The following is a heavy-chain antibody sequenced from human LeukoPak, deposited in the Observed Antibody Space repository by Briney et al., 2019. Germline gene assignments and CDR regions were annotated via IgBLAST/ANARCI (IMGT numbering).Heavy chain of an antibody. CDR3: AMDSAWLPLKFDY. CDR2: LYSGGST. CDR1: GFVVSTNY. J-gene: IGHJ4*02. Sequence: GGSLRLSCAASGFVVSTNYMSWVRQAPGKGLEWVSVLYSGGSTYYTDSVKGRFTISRDNSNNTLYLQMNNLRAEDTAVYYCAMDSAWLPLKFDYWGPGTLVAVSS. V-gene: IGHV3-66*01. D-gene: IGHD5-24*01.